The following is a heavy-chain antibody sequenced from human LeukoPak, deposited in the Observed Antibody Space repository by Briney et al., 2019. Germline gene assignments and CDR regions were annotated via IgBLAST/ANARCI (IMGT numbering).Heavy chain of an antibody. D-gene: IGHD2-2*01. V-gene: IGHV3-33*01. CDR2: IWYDESNK. CDR3: AREELVVVPAALDY. J-gene: IGHJ4*02. CDR1: GFTFSSYG. Sequence: GGSLRLSCAASGFTFSSYGMHWVRQAPGKGLEWVAVIWYDESNKYYADSVKGRFTISRDNSKNTLYLQMNSLRAKDTAVYYCAREELVVVPAALDYWGQGTLVTVSS.